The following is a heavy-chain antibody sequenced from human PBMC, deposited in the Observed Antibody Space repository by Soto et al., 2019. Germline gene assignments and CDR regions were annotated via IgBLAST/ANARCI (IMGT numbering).Heavy chain of an antibody. V-gene: IGHV1-8*01. CDR1: GYTFTSYD. CDR2: MNPNSGTT. CDR3: ARGPPRYRRRLDYYYYGMDV. J-gene: IGHJ6*02. Sequence: ASVKVSCKASGYTFTSYDINWVRQATGQGLEWMGWMNPNSGTTGYAQKFQGRVTMTRNTSISTAYMELSSLRSEATAVYYCARGPPRYRRRLDYYYYGMDVWGQGTTVTVSS. D-gene: IGHD6-19*01.